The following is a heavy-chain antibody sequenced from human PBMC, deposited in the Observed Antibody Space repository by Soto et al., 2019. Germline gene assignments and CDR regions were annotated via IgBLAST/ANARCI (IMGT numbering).Heavy chain of an antibody. V-gene: IGHV4-59*08. CDR3: ARQYGGNFDY. D-gene: IGHD1-26*01. Sequence: SETLSLTCSDSGGSISSYYWNWIRQPPGKGLEWIGYIYYSGSTNYNPSLKSRVTISVDTSKNQFSLKLSSVTAADTAVYYCARQYGGNFDYWGQGTLVTVSS. CDR1: GGSISSYY. CDR2: IYYSGST. J-gene: IGHJ4*02.